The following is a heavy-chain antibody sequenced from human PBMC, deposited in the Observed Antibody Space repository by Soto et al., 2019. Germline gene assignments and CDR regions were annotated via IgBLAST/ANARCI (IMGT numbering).Heavy chain of an antibody. Sequence: GESLKISCKGSGYSFTSYWISWVRQMPGKGLEWMGRIDPSDSYTNYSPSFQGHVTISADKSISTAYLKWSSLKASDTAIYYCARLFWSGYQDYYYGMDVWGQGTTVTVSS. CDR1: GYSFTSYW. D-gene: IGHD3-3*01. J-gene: IGHJ6*02. V-gene: IGHV5-10-1*01. CDR3: ARLFWSGYQDYYYGMDV. CDR2: IDPSDSYT.